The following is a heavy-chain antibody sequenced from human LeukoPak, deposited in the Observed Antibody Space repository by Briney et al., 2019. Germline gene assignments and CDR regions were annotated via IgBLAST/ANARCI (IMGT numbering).Heavy chain of an antibody. CDR3: ALDSPLYSRTTGTPYYYYYYYMDV. J-gene: IGHJ6*03. D-gene: IGHD1-1*01. V-gene: IGHV1-2*02. Sequence: ASVKVSCKASGYTFTGYYMHWVRQAPGQGLEWMGWINPNSGGTNYAQKFQGRVTMTRDTSISTAYMELSRLRSDDTAVYCCALDSPLYSRTTGTPYYYYYYYMDVWGKGTTVTVSS. CDR2: INPNSGGT. CDR1: GYTFTGYY.